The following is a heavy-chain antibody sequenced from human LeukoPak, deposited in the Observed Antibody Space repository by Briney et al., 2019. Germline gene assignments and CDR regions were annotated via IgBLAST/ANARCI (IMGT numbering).Heavy chain of an antibody. CDR2: IYTSGST. V-gene: IGHV4-4*07. CDR1: GGSISSFY. J-gene: IGHJ4*02. Sequence: PSETLSLTCTVSGGSISSFYWSWIRQPAGKALEWIGRIYTSGSTNYNPSLKSRVTISVDTSKNQFSLKLSSVTAADTAVYYCARSMVRTRHFDYWGQGTLVTVSS. D-gene: IGHD3-10*01. CDR3: ARSMVRTRHFDY.